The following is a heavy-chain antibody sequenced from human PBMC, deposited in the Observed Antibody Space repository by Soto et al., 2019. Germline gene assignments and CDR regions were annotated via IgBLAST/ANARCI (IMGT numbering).Heavy chain of an antibody. J-gene: IGHJ2*01. V-gene: IGHV6-1*01. CDR3: ARDGSGYQWYFDV. Sequence: QVQLQQSGPGLVKPSQTLSLICAISGDSVSSASATWSWIRQSPSGRLEWLGRTYYRSKWHNDYAFSVKSRIAIIPDTSQNQLPLQLSSVTLEDTAVYFCARDGSGYQWYFDVWGRGPLVTVSS. CDR2: TYYRSKWHN. D-gene: IGHD5-12*01. CDR1: GDSVSSASAT.